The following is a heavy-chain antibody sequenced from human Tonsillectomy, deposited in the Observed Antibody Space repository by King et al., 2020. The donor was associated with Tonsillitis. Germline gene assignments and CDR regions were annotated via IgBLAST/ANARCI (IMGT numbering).Heavy chain of an antibody. CDR3: ARDPWRFDP. D-gene: IGHD1-1*01. CDR1: GYTFTSFG. Sequence: VQLVESGAEVKKPGASVTVSCKASGYTFTSFGITWVRQAPGQGLEWMVWISADNCITYYAQKLPGRFTMTTDTSTSTAYMELMSLIPYDTAVYYCARDPWRFDPWGQRSLVTVSS. CDR2: ISADNCIT. V-gene: IGHV1-18*01. J-gene: IGHJ5*02.